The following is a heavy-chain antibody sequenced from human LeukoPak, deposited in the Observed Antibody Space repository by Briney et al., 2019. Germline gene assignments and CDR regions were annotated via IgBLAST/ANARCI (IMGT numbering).Heavy chain of an antibody. Sequence: GASVTVSCKASGYTFTGYYMHWVRQAPGQGLEWMGWINPNSGGTNYAQKFQGRVTMTRDTSISTAYMELSRLRSDDRAVYYCARAPPAEYTCFDPWAQGPLVPVSS. CDR3: ARAPPAEYTCFDP. CDR1: GYTFTGYY. J-gene: IGHJ5*02. V-gene: IGHV1-2*02. CDR2: INPNSGGT. D-gene: IGHD2-2*01.